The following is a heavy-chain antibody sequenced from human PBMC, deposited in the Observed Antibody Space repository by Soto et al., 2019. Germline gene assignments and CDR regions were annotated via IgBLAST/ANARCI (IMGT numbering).Heavy chain of an antibody. Sequence: VQLLESGGGLVQPGGSLRLSCAASGFTFSSYAMSWVRQAPGKGLEWVSAISGSGGSTYYADSVKGRFTIYRDNSKNKLYLQMNSLRAEDTDVYYCTASSGWYNAFDIWGQGTMVTVAS. CDR3: TASSGWYNAFDI. CDR2: ISGSGGST. CDR1: GFTFSSYA. J-gene: IGHJ3*02. V-gene: IGHV3-23*01. D-gene: IGHD6-19*01.